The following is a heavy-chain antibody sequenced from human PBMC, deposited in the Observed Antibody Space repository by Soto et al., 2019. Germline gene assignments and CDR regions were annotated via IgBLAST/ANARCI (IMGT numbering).Heavy chain of an antibody. D-gene: IGHD3-10*01. J-gene: IGHJ5*02. CDR3: ARAQSSVLLWFGELLSTYNWFDP. V-gene: IGHV4-31*03. CDR2: IYYSGST. CDR1: GGSISSGGYY. Sequence: SETLSLTCTVSGGSISSGGYYWSWIRQHPGKGLEWIGYIYYSGSTYYNPSLKSRVTISVDTSKNQFSLKLSSVTAADTAVYYCARAQSSVLLWFGELLSTYNWFDPWGQGTLVTVSS.